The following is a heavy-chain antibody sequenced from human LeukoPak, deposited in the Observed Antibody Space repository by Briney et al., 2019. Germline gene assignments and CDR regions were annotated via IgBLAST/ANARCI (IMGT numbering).Heavy chain of an antibody. Sequence: AGGSLRLSCAASGFTFSSHWMHWVRQAPGKGLVWVSRINSVGSSTSYADSVKGRFTISRDNAKNTLYLQMNSLRAEDTAVYYCASGAYYYDNSGHDYWGQGTLVTVSS. CDR3: ASGAYYYDNSGHDY. V-gene: IGHV3-74*01. D-gene: IGHD3-22*01. CDR2: INSVGSST. J-gene: IGHJ4*02. CDR1: GFTFSSHW.